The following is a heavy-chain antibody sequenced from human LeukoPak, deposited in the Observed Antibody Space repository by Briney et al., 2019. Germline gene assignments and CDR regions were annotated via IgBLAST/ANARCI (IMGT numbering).Heavy chain of an antibody. V-gene: IGHV4-39*07. CDR1: GGSIIDSSYY. Sequence: PSETLSLTCTVSGGSIIDSSYYWGWIRQPPGKGLEWIGNIYYFGTTLHNPSLKSRVTMSVDTSKNQFSLKSSSVTAADTAVYYCARDSHAWYGQYYFDFWGQGALVTVSS. D-gene: IGHD6-13*01. CDR2: IYYFGTT. J-gene: IGHJ4*02. CDR3: ARDSHAWYGQYYFDF.